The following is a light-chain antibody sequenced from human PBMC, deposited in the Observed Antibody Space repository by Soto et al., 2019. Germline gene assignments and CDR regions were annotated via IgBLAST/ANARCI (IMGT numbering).Light chain of an antibody. CDR1: QSVGSN. Sequence: ELVLTQSPATLSVSPGERATLSCRASQSVGSNLAWYQQKPGQAPRLLIYGASSRATGIPDRFSGSGSGTDLTITISRLEPEDFEVYYCQQYGSSRWTFGQGTKVDIK. V-gene: IGKV3-20*01. CDR2: GAS. CDR3: QQYGSSRWT. J-gene: IGKJ1*01.